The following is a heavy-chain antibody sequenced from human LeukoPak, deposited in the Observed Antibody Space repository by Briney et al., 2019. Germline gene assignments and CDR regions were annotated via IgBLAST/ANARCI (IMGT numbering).Heavy chain of an antibody. Sequence: GASVKVSCKASGYTFTYYYLHWVRQAPGQGLEWMGWIDPDSGGTNYAQKFQGRVTVTRDTSISTAYMELNRVRSDDTATYFCARIYGDYERSDDWGQGTLVTVSS. CDR1: GYTFTYYY. CDR2: IDPDSGGT. D-gene: IGHD4-17*01. J-gene: IGHJ4*02. CDR3: ARIYGDYERSDD. V-gene: IGHV1-2*02.